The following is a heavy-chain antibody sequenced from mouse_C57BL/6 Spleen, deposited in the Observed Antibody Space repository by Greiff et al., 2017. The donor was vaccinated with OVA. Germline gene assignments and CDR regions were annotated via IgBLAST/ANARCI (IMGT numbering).Heavy chain of an antibody. Sequence: EVQLQQSGPGLVKPSQSLSLTCSVTGYSITSGYYWNWIRQFPGNKLEWMGYISYDGSNNYNPSLKNRISITRDPSKNQFFLKLNSVTTEDTATYYCARENDYDVVAYWGQGTLVTVSA. CDR1: GYSITSGYY. V-gene: IGHV3-6*01. CDR3: ARENDYDVVAY. J-gene: IGHJ3*01. CDR2: ISYDGSN. D-gene: IGHD2-4*01.